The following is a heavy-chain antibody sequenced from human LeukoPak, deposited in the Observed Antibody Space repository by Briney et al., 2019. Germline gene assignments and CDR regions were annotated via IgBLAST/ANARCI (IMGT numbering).Heavy chain of an antibody. CDR3: SKGPHDYVCPFDY. Sequence: PGGSLRLSCAASGFTFSSYAMSWVRQAPGKGLEWVSAISGSGGSTYYADSVKGRFTISRDNSKNTRYLQMDILRAEDLAVNYVSKGPHDYVCPFDYWGQGTLVTVSS. CDR1: GFTFSSYA. D-gene: IGHD3-16*01. V-gene: IGHV3-23*01. CDR2: ISGSGGST. J-gene: IGHJ4*02.